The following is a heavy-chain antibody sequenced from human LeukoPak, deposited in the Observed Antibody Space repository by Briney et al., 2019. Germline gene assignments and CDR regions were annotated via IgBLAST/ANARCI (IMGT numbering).Heavy chain of an antibody. CDR1: GYTFTSYD. J-gene: IGHJ3*02. V-gene: IGHV1-2*02. Sequence: ALVKVSCKASGYTFTSYDINWVRQATEQGLEWMGWINPNSGGTNYAQKFQGRVTMTRDTSVSTACMELSRLRSDDTAVYYCARAGRYCSSTSCYLNAFDIWGQGTMVTVSS. D-gene: IGHD2-2*01. CDR3: ARAGRYCSSTSCYLNAFDI. CDR2: INPNSGGT.